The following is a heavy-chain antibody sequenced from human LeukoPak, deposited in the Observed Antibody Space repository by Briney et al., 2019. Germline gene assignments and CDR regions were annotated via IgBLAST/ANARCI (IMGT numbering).Heavy chain of an antibody. D-gene: IGHD3-9*01. CDR1: GFTFSTYV. Sequence: PGGSLRLSCSASGFTFSTYVMHWVRQAPGKELEYVSSIGSDGGGTYYADSVNDRFTISRDNSKNSLYLQMNSLRAEDTALYYCARARSTGYYVADYWGQGTLVTVSS. CDR3: ARARSTGYYVADY. V-gene: IGHV3-64*04. CDR2: IGSDGGGT. J-gene: IGHJ4*02.